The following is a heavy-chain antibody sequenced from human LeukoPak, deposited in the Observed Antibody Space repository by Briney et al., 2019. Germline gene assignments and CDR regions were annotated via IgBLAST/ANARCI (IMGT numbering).Heavy chain of an antibody. Sequence: QSGGSLRLSCAASGFTFSSYGMHWVRQAPGKGLEWVAVIWYDGSNKYYADSVKGRFTISRDNSKNTLYLQMNSLRAEDTAVYYCALYDYGDYDIDYWGQGTLVTVSS. V-gene: IGHV3-33*01. CDR2: IWYDGSNK. D-gene: IGHD4-17*01. CDR3: ALYDYGDYDIDY. CDR1: GFTFSSYG. J-gene: IGHJ4*02.